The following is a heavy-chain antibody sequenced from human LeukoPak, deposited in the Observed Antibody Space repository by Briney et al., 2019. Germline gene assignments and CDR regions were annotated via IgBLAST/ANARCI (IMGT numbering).Heavy chain of an antibody. V-gene: IGHV3-7*03. CDR2: IKEDGSEK. D-gene: IGHD4-23*01. CDR3: AREIVGGASAFDC. CDR1: GFTFSTYW. J-gene: IGHJ4*02. Sequence: GGSLRLSCAASGFTFSTYWMSWVRQAPGQGLEWVANIKEDGSEKHYMDSVKGRFTISRDNAKSSLSLQLNNLRAGDTALYYCAREIVGGASAFDCWGQRTLVTVSS.